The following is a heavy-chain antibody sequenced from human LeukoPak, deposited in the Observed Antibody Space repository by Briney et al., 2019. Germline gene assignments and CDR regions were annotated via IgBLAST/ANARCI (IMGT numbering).Heavy chain of an antibody. J-gene: IGHJ6*04. CDR3: AGVGYSSSFPGLGDYYYYYGMDV. CDR2: IIPIFGTA. CDR1: GGTFSSYA. D-gene: IGHD6-19*01. V-gene: IGHV1-69*01. Sequence: SVKVSCKASGGTFSSYAFSWVRQAPGQGLEWMGGIIPIFGTANYAQKFQGRVTITADESTSTAYMELSSLRSEDTAVYYCAGVGYSSSFPGLGDYYYYYGMDVWGKGTTVTVSS.